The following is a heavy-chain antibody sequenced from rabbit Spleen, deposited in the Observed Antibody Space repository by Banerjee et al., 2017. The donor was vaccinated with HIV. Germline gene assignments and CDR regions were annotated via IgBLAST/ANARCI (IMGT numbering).Heavy chain of an antibody. V-gene: IGHV1S45*01. CDR3: ASGYSDVYFNL. J-gene: IGHJ4*01. CDR2: IGTGSGTT. CDR1: GFSFSSGYY. Sequence: QEQLVESGGGLVQPEGSLKLSCTASGFSFSSGYYMSWVRQAPGKGLEWIGCIGTGSGTTYYASWAKGRFTISKTSSTTVTLQMTSLTAADTATYFCASGYSDVYFNLWGQGTLVTVS. D-gene: IGHD1-1*01.